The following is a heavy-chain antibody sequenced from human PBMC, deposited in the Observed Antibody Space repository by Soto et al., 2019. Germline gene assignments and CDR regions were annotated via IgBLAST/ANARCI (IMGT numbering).Heavy chain of an antibody. CDR1: GYIFTSYA. V-gene: IGHV1-3*01. Sequence: ASVKVSCKASGYIFTSYAMHWVRQAPGQRLEWMGWINAGKGNTKYSQKFQGRVTITRDTSASTAYMELSSLRSEDTAVYYCARSAHPIDYWGQGSLVTVSS. CDR2: INAGKGNT. CDR3: ARSAHPIDY. J-gene: IGHJ4*02.